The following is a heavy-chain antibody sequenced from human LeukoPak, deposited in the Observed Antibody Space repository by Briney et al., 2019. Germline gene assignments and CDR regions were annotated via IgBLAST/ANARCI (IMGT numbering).Heavy chain of an antibody. CDR3: ARVGVWFGELLGNWFDP. D-gene: IGHD3-10*01. J-gene: IGHJ5*02. CDR2: IYYSGST. V-gene: IGHV4-59*01. Sequence: SETLSLTCTVSGGSISSYYWSWIRQPPGKGLEWIGYIYYSGSTNYNPSLKSRVTISVDTSKNQLSLKLSSVTAADAAVYYCARVGVWFGELLGNWFDPWGQGTLVTVSS. CDR1: GGSISSYY.